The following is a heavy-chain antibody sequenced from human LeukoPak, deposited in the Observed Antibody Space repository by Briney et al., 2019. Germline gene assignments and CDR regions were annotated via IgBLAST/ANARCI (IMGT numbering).Heavy chain of an antibody. V-gene: IGHV4-34*01. CDR2: INHSGST. CDR1: GGSFSGYY. J-gene: IGHJ4*02. CDR3: ARGGMVRGTIDY. Sequence: SENLSLTCAVYGGSFSGYYWSWIRQPPGKGLEWIGEINHSGSTNYNPSLKSRVTISVDTSKNQFSLKLSSVTAADTAVYYCARGGMVRGTIDYWGQGTLVTVSS. D-gene: IGHD3-10*01.